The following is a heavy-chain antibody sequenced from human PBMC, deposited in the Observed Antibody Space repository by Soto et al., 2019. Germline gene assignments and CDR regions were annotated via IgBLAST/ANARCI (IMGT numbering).Heavy chain of an antibody. D-gene: IGHD1-26*01. Sequence: QVQLQESGPRLVKPSETLSLTCSVSDSSMSPYYLTWFRQAPGKGLEWIGHLLYRGTATYNPALQGRVTISLDTSKKQVSLQLSSVIAADTAVYYCAREKDFILGGYAFGYWGPGTLVTVSS. CDR2: LLYRGTA. CDR3: AREKDFILGGYAFGY. J-gene: IGHJ3*01. V-gene: IGHV4-59*01. CDR1: DSSMSPYY.